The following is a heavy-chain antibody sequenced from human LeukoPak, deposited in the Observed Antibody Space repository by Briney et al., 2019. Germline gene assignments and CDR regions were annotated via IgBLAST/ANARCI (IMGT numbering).Heavy chain of an antibody. J-gene: IGHJ4*02. V-gene: IGHV3-21*01. D-gene: IGHD5-12*01. CDR1: GFTFTKFW. Sequence: PGGSLRLSCEASGFTFTKFWMSWVRQAPGKGLEWVSSITTSSSYIYYADSVKGRFTISRDNARNSLYLHMNSLRAEDTAVYYCVRGPSGYHNTGGQGTLVTVSS. CDR2: ITTSSSYI. CDR3: VRGPSGYHNT.